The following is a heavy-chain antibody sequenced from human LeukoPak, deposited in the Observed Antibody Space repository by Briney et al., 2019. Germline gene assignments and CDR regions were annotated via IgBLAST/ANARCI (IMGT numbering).Heavy chain of an antibody. Sequence: SETLSLTCAVYGGSFSGYYWSWIRQPPGKGLEWIGEINHSGSTNYNPSLKSRVTISVDTSKNQFSLKLSSVTAADTAVYYCARGGNCTNGVCYISNGGAMDYWGQGTLVTVSS. CDR1: GGSFSGYY. CDR3: ARGGNCTNGVCYISNGGAMDY. D-gene: IGHD2-8*01. V-gene: IGHV4-34*01. J-gene: IGHJ4*02. CDR2: INHSGST.